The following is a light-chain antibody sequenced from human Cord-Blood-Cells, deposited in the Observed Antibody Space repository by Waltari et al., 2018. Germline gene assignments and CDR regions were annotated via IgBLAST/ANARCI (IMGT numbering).Light chain of an antibody. CDR2: GKN. Sequence: SSELTQDPAVSVALGQTVRIPCQGDSLRSYYASWYQQKPGQAPVLVIYGKNNRPSGIPDRFSCSSSRNTAFLTITGAQAEDEADYYCNPRDSSGNHLVFGGGNKLTVL. V-gene: IGLV3-19*01. CDR1: SLRSYY. J-gene: IGLJ3*02. CDR3: NPRDSSGNHLV.